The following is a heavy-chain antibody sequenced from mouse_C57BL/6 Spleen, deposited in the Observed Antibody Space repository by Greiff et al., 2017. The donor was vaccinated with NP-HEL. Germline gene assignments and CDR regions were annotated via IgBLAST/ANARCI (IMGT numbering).Heavy chain of an antibody. CDR3: ARCDYDGGNLAY. CDR1: GYTFTDYY. CDR2: INPNNGGT. V-gene: IGHV1-26*01. J-gene: IGHJ3*01. Sequence: EVQLQQSGPELVKPGASVKISCKASGYTFTDYYMNWVKQSHGKSLEWIGDINPNNGGTSYNQKFKGKATLTVDKSSSTAYMELRSLTSEDSAVYYCARCDYDGGNLAYWGQGTLVTVSA. D-gene: IGHD2-4*01.